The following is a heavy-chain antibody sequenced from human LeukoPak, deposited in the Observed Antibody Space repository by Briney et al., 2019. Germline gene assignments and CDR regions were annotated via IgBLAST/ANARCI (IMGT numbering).Heavy chain of an antibody. Sequence: ASVKVSSKASGYTFISYDINWVRQATGQGLEWMGWMNPNSGNTGYAQKFQGRVTMTRSTSINTAYMELSSLTSDDTAVYYCARVGEYSNWFDPWGQGTLVIASS. J-gene: IGHJ5*02. V-gene: IGHV1-8*01. CDR2: MNPNSGNT. CDR3: ARVGEYSNWFDP. D-gene: IGHD1-26*01. CDR1: GYTFISYD.